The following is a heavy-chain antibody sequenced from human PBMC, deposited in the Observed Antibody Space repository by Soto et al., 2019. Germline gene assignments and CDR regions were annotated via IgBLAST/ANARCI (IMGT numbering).Heavy chain of an antibody. CDR1: GGSISSGGYY. V-gene: IGHV4-31*03. CDR2: IYYSGST. D-gene: IGHD3-3*01. Sequence: PSETLSLTCTVSGGSISSGGYYWSWIRQHPGKGLEWIGYIYYSGSTYYNPSLKSRVTILVDTSKNQFSLKLSSVTAADTAVYYCARSPQGRSYDFWSGYSGFDYWGQGTLVTVLL. J-gene: IGHJ4*02. CDR3: ARSPQGRSYDFWSGYSGFDY.